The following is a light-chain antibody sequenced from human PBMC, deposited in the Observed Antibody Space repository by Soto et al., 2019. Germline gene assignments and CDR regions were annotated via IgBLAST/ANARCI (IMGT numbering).Light chain of an antibody. J-gene: IGKJ5*01. Sequence: TQLTQSPTSLSASVGDRVTITCRASQGISSFLAWYQQKPGEAPSLLIYAASTLQSGVPSRFSGSGSRTDFTLTISNLQPEDFATYHCHQLNSYPVTFGQGTRLEIK. CDR2: AAS. V-gene: IGKV1-9*01. CDR1: QGISSF. CDR3: HQLNSYPVT.